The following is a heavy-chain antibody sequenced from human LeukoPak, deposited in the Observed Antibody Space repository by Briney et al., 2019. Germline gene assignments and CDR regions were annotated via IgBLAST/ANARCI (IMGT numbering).Heavy chain of an antibody. D-gene: IGHD3-22*01. CDR2: IYTSGST. J-gene: IGHJ3*02. Sequence: SETLSLTCTVSGGSISSYYWSWIRQPAGKGLEWIWRIYTSGSTNYNPSLKSRVTMSVDTSKNQFSLKLSSVAAADTAVYYCARDKFPEWDYYDSSRYHDAFDIWGQGTMVTVSS. CDR1: GGSISSYY. V-gene: IGHV4-4*07. CDR3: ARDKFPEWDYYDSSRYHDAFDI.